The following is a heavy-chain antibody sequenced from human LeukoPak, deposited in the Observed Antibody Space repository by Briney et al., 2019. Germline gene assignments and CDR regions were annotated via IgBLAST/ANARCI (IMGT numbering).Heavy chain of an antibody. J-gene: IGHJ4*02. CDR1: GGTFSSYA. Sequence: EASVKVSCKASGGTFSSYAISWVRQAPGQGLEWMGGIIPIFGTANYAQKFQGRVTITTDESTSTAYMELSSLRSEDTAVSYGARDAETFFDYWGQGTLVTVSS. CDR2: IIPIFGTA. CDR3: ARDAETFFDY. V-gene: IGHV1-69*05.